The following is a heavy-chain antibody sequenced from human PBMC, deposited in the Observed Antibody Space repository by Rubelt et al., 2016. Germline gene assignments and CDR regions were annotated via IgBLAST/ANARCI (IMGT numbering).Heavy chain of an antibody. CDR3: ARGGAAAAGDF. D-gene: IGHD6-13*01. CDR1: GYTFTDYY. V-gene: IGHV1-2*05. CDR2: INPSSGAT. Sequence: QVQLVQSGAEVKKPGASVKVSCKASGYTFTDYYMHWVRQAPGQGLEWMGRINPSSGATNYAQKFQGRVTLTRDTSISTAYMELGRLTSYDTVVYYCARGGAAAAGDFWGQGTLVTVSS. J-gene: IGHJ4*02.